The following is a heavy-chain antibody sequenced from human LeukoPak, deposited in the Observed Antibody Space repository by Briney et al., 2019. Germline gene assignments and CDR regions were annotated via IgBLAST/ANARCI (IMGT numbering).Heavy chain of an antibody. V-gene: IGHV3-48*03. J-gene: IGHJ4*02. D-gene: IGHD6-13*01. CDR1: GFTFSSYE. Sequence: GSLRLSCAASGFTFSSYEMNWVRQAPGKGPEWVSYISSSGSTIYYADSVKGRFTISRDNAKNSLYLQMNSLRAEDTAVYYCAGYSSSWYFSNPDYWGQGTLVTVSS. CDR3: AGYSSSWYFSNPDY. CDR2: ISSSGSTI.